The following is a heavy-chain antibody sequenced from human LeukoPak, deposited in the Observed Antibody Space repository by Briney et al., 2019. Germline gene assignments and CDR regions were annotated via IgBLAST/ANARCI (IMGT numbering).Heavy chain of an antibody. CDR2: INPYSGGT. D-gene: IGHD2-2*01. CDR1: GFTFTNYG. V-gene: IGHV1-18*01. Sequence: ASVKVSCKASGFTFTNYGVTCVRHAPGQGLEWMGWINPYSGGTHYAQNLQDRLTMTTDTSTSMAFMELRSLRPDDTAVYLCARWGLVAPGTYYYYMDVWGRGTTVTVSS. CDR3: ARWGLVAPGTYYYYMDV. J-gene: IGHJ6*03.